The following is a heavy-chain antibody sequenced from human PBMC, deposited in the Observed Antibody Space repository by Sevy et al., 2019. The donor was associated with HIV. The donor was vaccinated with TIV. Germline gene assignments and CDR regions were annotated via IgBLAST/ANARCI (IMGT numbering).Heavy chain of an antibody. CDR1: GFTFSSYV. D-gene: IGHD1-1*01. V-gene: IGHV3-21*05. CDR3: ARGGRHRDVYNRKDAFDI. CDR2: VSSSGSST. Sequence: GGSLRLSCAASGFTFSSYVMTWVRQAPGKGLEWVSYVSSSGSSTYYADSVKGRFTISRDNAKNSLYLQMNSLRAEDTAVYYCARGGRHRDVYNRKDAFDIWGQGTMVTVSS. J-gene: IGHJ3*02.